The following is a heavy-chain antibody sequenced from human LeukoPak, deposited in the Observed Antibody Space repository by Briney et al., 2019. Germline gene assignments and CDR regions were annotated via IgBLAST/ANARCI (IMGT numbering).Heavy chain of an antibody. CDR2: INPSGGST. CDR3: ARWSYQSKVLDY. V-gene: IGHV1-46*01. Sequence: ASVKVSCKASGYTFTSYYMHWVRQAPGQGLEWMGIINPSGGSTNYAQKLQGRVTMTTDTSTSTAYMELRSLRSDDTAVYYCARWSYQSKVLDYWGQGTLVTVSS. J-gene: IGHJ4*02. D-gene: IGHD3-10*01. CDR1: GYTFTSYY.